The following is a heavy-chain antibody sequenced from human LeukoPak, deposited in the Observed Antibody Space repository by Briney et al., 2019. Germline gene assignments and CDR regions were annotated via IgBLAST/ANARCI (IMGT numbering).Heavy chain of an antibody. J-gene: IGHJ6*03. V-gene: IGHV4-4*07. Sequence: PSETLSLTCTVSGGSISSYYWSWIRQPAGKGLEWIGRIYTSGSTNYNPSLKSRVTMSVDTSKNQFSLKLSSVTAADTAVYYCATTARRVHYYYYYMDVWGKGTTVTVSS. D-gene: IGHD6-6*01. CDR2: IYTSGST. CDR3: ATTARRVHYYYYYMDV. CDR1: GGSISSYY.